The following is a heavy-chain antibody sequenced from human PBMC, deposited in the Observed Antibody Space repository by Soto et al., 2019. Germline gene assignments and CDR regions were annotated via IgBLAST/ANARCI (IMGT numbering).Heavy chain of an antibody. CDR1: GGSISSYY. V-gene: IGHV4-59*08. Sequence: SETLSLTCTVSGGSISSYYWSWIRQPPGKGLEWIGYIYYSGNTNYNPSLKSRVTFSVDTSKNHFSLNLSSVTAADTAVYYCARHQGIVGATAHFDPWGQGTLVTVS. CDR3: ARHQGIVGATAHFDP. CDR2: IYYSGNT. J-gene: IGHJ5*02. D-gene: IGHD1-26*01.